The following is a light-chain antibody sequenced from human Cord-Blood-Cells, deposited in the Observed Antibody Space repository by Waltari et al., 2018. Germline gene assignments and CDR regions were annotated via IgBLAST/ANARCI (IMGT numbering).Light chain of an antibody. CDR2: AAS. Sequence: DIQMTQSPSSLSASVGDRVTITCRASQSISSYFNWYQQKPGKAPKLLIYAASSLQSGVPSGFSGSGSGTDFTLTISSLQPEDFATYDCQQRYSTPRTFGGGTKVEIK. CDR3: QQRYSTPRT. CDR1: QSISSY. J-gene: IGKJ4*01. V-gene: IGKV1-39*01.